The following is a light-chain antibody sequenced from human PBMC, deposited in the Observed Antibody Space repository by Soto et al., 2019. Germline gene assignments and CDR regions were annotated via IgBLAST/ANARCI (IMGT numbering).Light chain of an antibody. Sequence: SYELTQPLSVSVALGQTARITCGGNNIGNKNVHWYQQKPGQAPVLVIYSDTNRPSGIPERFSGSNSGNTATLTISRAQAGDEADYYCQVWDSFVVFGGGTKLTVL. CDR3: QVWDSFVV. CDR2: SDT. V-gene: IGLV3-9*01. CDR1: NIGNKN. J-gene: IGLJ2*01.